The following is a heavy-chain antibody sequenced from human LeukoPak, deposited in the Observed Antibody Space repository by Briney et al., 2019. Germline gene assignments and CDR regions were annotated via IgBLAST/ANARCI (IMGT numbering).Heavy chain of an antibody. Sequence: ASVKVSCKASGYTFTSYAMHWVRQAPGQRLERMGWINAGNGNTKYSQKFQGRVTITRDTSASTAYMELSSLRSEDTAVYYCARVSRALIAAAGDFDYWGQGTLVTVSS. J-gene: IGHJ4*02. CDR1: GYTFTSYA. V-gene: IGHV1-3*01. D-gene: IGHD6-13*01. CDR3: ARVSRALIAAAGDFDY. CDR2: INAGNGNT.